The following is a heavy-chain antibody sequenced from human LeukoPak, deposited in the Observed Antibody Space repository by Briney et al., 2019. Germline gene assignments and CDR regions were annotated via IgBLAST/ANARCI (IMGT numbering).Heavy chain of an antibody. D-gene: IGHD2-21*01. CDR2: ISYDGSNK. CDR3: AREQVDWWWDY. CDR1: GFTLSSYA. Sequence: GGSLRLSCAASGFTLSSYAMHWVRQAPGKGLEWVAVISYDGSNKYYADSVKGRFTISRDNSKNTLYLQMNSLRAEDTAVYYCAREQVDWWWDYWGQETLVTVSS. V-gene: IGHV3-30-3*01. J-gene: IGHJ4*02.